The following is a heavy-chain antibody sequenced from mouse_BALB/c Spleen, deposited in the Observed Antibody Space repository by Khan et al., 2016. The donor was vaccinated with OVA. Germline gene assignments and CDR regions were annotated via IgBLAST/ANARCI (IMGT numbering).Heavy chain of an antibody. CDR1: GFTFYNYA. Sequence: EVELVESGGGLVKPGGSLKLSCAASGFTFYNYAMSWVRQTPEKRLEWVATVSSGGSFTYYPDSVKGRFTISRDNAKNTLYLQMNSLRSENTAIYYCARQGGSYDGSFDYWGQGTTLTVSS. J-gene: IGHJ2*01. CDR2: VSSGGSFT. CDR3: ARQGGSYDGSFDY. V-gene: IGHV5-9-3*01. D-gene: IGHD2-3*01.